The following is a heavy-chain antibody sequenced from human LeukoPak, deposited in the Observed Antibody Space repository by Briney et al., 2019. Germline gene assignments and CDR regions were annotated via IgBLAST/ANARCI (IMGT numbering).Heavy chain of an antibody. CDR3: ARDGGAPGPIYGDY. CDR1: GYTFTKNA. D-gene: IGHD4-23*01. CDR2: VSTYNGDT. Sequence: ASVNVSCKASGYTFTKNAMNWVRQAPGQGLEWMGGVSTYNGDTKYAQNFQDRVTMTRDTSTTTVYMELRGLRSDDTAVYYCARDGGAPGPIYGDYWGQGTPVTVSS. J-gene: IGHJ4*02. V-gene: IGHV1-18*01.